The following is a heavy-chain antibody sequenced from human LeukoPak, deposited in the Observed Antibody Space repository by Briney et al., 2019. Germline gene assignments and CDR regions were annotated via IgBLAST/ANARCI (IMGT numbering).Heavy chain of an antibody. CDR1: GYIFINHG. Sequence: ASVRVSCKASGYIFINHGIAWVRQAPGQGLEYMGWISAYNGNTDYAQNLQGRVTMTTDTSTTTAYMELRSLTSDDTAVYYCARWGPSPSDYWGQGTLVTVSP. CDR2: ISAYNGNT. D-gene: IGHD3-16*01. CDR3: ARWGPSPSDY. J-gene: IGHJ4*02. V-gene: IGHV1-18*01.